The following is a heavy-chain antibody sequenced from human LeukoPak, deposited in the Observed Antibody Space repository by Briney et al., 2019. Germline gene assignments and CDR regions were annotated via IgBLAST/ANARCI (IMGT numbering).Heavy chain of an antibody. J-gene: IGHJ5*02. V-gene: IGHV4-61*02. Sequence: SQTLSLTCTVSGGSISSGSYYWSWLRQPAGMGLEWFGRIYTSGSTNYNPSLKSRVTISVDASKNQFSLKLSSVTAADTAVYYCARDRGRYDTPFDPWGQGTLVTVSS. D-gene: IGHD3-22*01. CDR1: GGSISSGSYY. CDR3: ARDRGRYDTPFDP. CDR2: IYTSGST.